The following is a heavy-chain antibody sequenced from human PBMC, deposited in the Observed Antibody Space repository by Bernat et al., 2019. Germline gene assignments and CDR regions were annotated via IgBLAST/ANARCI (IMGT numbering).Heavy chain of an antibody. J-gene: IGHJ4*02. V-gene: IGHV3-30-3*01. CDR1: GFTFSSYA. CDR3: ARGGCGGDCRYTSLFDY. Sequence: QVQLVESGGGVVQPGRSLRLSCAASGFTFSSYAMHWVRQAPGKGLEWVAVISYDGSNKYYADSVKGRFTISRDNSKNTLYLQMNSLRAEDTAVYYCARGGCGGDCRYTSLFDYWGQGTLVTVSS. CDR2: ISYDGSNK. D-gene: IGHD2-21*02.